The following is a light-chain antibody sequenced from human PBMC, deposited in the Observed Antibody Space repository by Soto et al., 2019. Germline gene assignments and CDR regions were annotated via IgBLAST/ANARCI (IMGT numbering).Light chain of an antibody. J-gene: IGKJ1*01. CDR3: HHYNNWPVWT. CDR2: GAS. CDR1: QSVSSN. V-gene: IGKV3-15*01. Sequence: EIVLTQSPATLSLSPGERATLSCRTSQSVSSNLAWYQQKPGQAPRLLIYGASTRATDIPARFSGSGSGTEFTLTISSLQSEDFAIYYCHHYNNWPVWTFGQGTKVDIK.